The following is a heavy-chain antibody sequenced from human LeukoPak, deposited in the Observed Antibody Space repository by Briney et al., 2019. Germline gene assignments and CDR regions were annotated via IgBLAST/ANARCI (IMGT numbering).Heavy chain of an antibody. CDR1: GYTFTSYG. D-gene: IGHD2-2*01. Sequence: SVKVSCKASGYTFTSYGISWVRQAPGQGLEWMGRIIPIFGTANYAQKFQGRVTITTDESTSTAYMELSSLRSEDTAVYYCARDLGPYQLLRYDAFDIWGQGTMVTVSS. V-gene: IGHV1-69*05. J-gene: IGHJ3*02. CDR3: ARDLGPYQLLRYDAFDI. CDR2: IIPIFGTA.